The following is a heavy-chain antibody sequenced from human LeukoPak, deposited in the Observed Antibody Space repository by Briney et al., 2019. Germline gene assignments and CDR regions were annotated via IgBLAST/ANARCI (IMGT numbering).Heavy chain of an antibody. V-gene: IGHV3-30*02. D-gene: IGHD3-10*01. CDR1: GFTFSSYG. CDR2: IRYDGTNK. J-gene: IGHJ4*02. CDR3: ARETIYGSGSYYNSRFDY. Sequence: GGSPRLSCAASGFTFSSYGMHWVRQAPGKGLEWVALIRYDGTNKYYAESVKGRFTISRDSSKNTLYVQMNSLRAEDTAVYYCARETIYGSGSYYNSRFDYWGQGTLVTVSS.